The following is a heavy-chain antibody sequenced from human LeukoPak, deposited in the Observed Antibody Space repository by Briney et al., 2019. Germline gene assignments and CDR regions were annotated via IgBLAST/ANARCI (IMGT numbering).Heavy chain of an antibody. J-gene: IGHJ5*02. CDR3: ARSGHYGAGSYYSLNGFDP. V-gene: IGHV3-48*01. CDR1: GLTFSSFS. Sequence: GGSLRLSCAASGLTFSSFSMNWVRQAPGKGLEWVSYISRASLAIYYADSVKGRFTISRDNAKDSLYLQMNSLRAEDTAVYYCARSGHYGAGSYYSLNGFDPWGQGTLVTVSS. D-gene: IGHD3-10*01. CDR2: ISRASLAI.